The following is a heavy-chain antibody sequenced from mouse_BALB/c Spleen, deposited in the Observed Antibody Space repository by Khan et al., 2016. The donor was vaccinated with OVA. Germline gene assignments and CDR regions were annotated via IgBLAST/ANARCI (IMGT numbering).Heavy chain of an antibody. CDR2: INPNNGDS. CDR3: TRSGYGSFAY. D-gene: IGHD2-2*01. Sequence: QVQLKQSGAELVKTGASVKLSCKASGYTFSSYYLYWVKQRPGQGLEWIGEINPNNGDSNFNEKFKSKATLTVDRFSYTAYMQLSSLTSEDSAVYYCTRSGYGSFAYWGQGTLVNVS. J-gene: IGHJ3*01. CDR1: GYTFSSYY. V-gene: IGHV1S81*02.